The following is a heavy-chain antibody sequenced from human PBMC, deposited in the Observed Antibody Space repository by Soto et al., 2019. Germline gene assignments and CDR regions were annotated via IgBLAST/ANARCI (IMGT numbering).Heavy chain of an antibody. CDR2: ISGSGGST. CDR1: GFTFSSYA. J-gene: IGHJ4*02. CDR3: AKCSPRYSSGLKAYYFDH. D-gene: IGHD6-19*01. V-gene: IGHV3-23*01. Sequence: GGSLRLSCAASGFTFSSYAMSWVRQAPGKGLEWVSVISGSGGSTYYADSVKGRFTISRDNSRNTLYLQMNSLRAEGTAVYYCAKCSPRYSSGLKAYYFDHWGQGTLVTVSS.